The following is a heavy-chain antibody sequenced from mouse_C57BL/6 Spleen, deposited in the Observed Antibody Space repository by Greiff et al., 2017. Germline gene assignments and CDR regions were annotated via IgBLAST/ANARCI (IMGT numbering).Heavy chain of an antibody. V-gene: IGHV1-22*01. J-gene: IGHJ4*01. Sequence: EVQLQQSGPELVKPGASVKMSCKASGYTFTDYNMHWVKQSHGKSLEWIGYINPNNGGTSYNQKFKGKATLTVNKSSSTAYMELRSLTSEDSAVYYCATCLDSSGYVENYAMDYWGQGTSVTVSS. CDR1: GYTFTDYN. D-gene: IGHD3-2*02. CDR3: ATCLDSSGYVENYAMDY. CDR2: INPNNGGT.